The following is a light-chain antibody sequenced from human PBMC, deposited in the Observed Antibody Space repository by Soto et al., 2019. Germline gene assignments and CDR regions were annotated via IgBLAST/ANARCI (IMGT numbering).Light chain of an antibody. V-gene: IGKV3D-15*01. CDR2: GAS. CDR1: QSININ. CDR3: QQYQNCPPLT. Sequence: ELLMTQSPATLSVSPGERVTLSCRASQSININLAWYQQKPGQAPRVLISGASSRASGIPDRFSGSGSGTDFTLTISRLEYEDFAFYYCQQYQNCPPLTFGGGTRVEIK. J-gene: IGKJ4*01.